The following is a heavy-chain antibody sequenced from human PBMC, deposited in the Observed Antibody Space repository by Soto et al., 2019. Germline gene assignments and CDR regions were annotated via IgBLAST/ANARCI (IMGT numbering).Heavy chain of an antibody. CDR2: ISSNGGST. CDR1: GFTFSSYA. Sequence: GGSLRLSCAASGFTFSSYAMHWVRQAPGKGLVYVSAISSNGGSTYYANSVKGRFTISRDNSKNTLYLQMGSLRAEDMAVYYCARGRFYYGSGRPLFDAFDIWGQGTMVTVSS. J-gene: IGHJ3*02. CDR3: ARGRFYYGSGRPLFDAFDI. V-gene: IGHV3-64*01. D-gene: IGHD3-10*01.